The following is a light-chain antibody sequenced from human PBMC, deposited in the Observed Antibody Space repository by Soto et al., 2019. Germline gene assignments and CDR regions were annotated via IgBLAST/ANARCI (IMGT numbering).Light chain of an antibody. J-gene: IGKJ4*02. Sequence: EIVLTQSPGTLSLSPGERATLSCRASQSVNNNFLAWYQQKPGQAPRLLIYDASSRATGIPDRFSGSGSGTEFTLTISRLEPEDFAVYSCQQYVTSPLTFGGGTKVEIK. CDR3: QQYVTSPLT. CDR2: DAS. CDR1: QSVNNNF. V-gene: IGKV3-20*01.